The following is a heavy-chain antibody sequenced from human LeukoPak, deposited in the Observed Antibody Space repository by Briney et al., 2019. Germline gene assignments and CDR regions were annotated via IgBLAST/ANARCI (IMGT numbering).Heavy chain of an antibody. CDR1: GFTFSSYA. V-gene: IGHV3-23*01. D-gene: IGHD6-6*01. CDR3: AKDNQYSLYNWFDP. Sequence: PGGSLRLSCAASGFTFSSYAMSWVRQAPGKGLEWVSAISGSGGSTYYADSVKGRFSISRDNSKNTLYLQMNSLRAEDTAVYYCAKDNQYSLYNWFDPWGQGTLVTVSS. CDR2: ISGSGGST. J-gene: IGHJ5*02.